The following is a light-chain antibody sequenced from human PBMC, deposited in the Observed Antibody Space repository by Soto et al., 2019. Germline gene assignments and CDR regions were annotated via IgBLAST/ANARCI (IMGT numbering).Light chain of an antibody. V-gene: IGKV3-15*01. CDR1: QSVSSN. CDR2: GES. J-gene: IGKJ1*01. CDR3: QQYNKWPPWT. Sequence: EIVMTQSPATQPASPGESATLSCRASQSVSSNLAWYQQKPGQAPRLLIYGESTRATGIPARFSGSGSGTEFTLTISSLQSEDFAVYYCQQYNKWPPWTFGQGTKVEIK.